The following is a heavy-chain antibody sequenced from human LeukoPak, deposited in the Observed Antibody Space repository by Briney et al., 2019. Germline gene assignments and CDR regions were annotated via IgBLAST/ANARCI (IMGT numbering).Heavy chain of an antibody. D-gene: IGHD3-10*01. CDR2: ISSNGGST. Sequence: GGSLRLSCAASGFTFSSYAMHWVRQAPGKGLEYVSAISSNGGSTYYANSVKGRFTISRDNSKNTLYLQMGSLRAEDMAVYYCARDYYGSGSYYMDVWGKGTTVTVSS. J-gene: IGHJ6*03. V-gene: IGHV3-64*01. CDR1: GFTFSSYA. CDR3: ARDYYGSGSYYMDV.